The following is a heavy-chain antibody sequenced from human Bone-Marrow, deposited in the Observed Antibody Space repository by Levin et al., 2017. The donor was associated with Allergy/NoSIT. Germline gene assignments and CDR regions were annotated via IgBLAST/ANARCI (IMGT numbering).Heavy chain of an antibody. CDR1: GFSLSTYT. V-gene: IGHV3-21*01. Sequence: GESLKISCAASGFSLSTYTMNWVRQAPGKGLEWVSSISGGSNYIYYADSVQGRFTISRDNAKNSLYLEMNTLRGEDTAVYYCARDFSRGGYMYYFDYWGQGTLVTVSS. CDR2: ISGGSNYI. D-gene: IGHD3-22*01. J-gene: IGHJ4*02. CDR3: ARDFSRGGYMYYFDY.